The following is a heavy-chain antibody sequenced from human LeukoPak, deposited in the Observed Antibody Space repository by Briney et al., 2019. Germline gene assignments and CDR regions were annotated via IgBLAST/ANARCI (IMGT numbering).Heavy chain of an antibody. CDR3: AKVSRTSFDY. V-gene: IGHV3-48*03. CDR2: ISSSGSTI. CDR1: GFTFSSYE. Sequence: GGSLRLSCAASGFTFSSYEMNWVRQAPGKGLEWVSYISSSGSTIYYADSVKGRFTISRDNSKNTLYLQMNSLRAEDTAVYYCAKVSRTSFDYWGQGTLVTVSS. J-gene: IGHJ4*02.